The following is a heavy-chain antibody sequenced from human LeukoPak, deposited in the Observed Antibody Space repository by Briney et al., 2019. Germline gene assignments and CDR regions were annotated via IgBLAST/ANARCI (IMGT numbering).Heavy chain of an antibody. CDR3: ATPYYDGSGYTY. D-gene: IGHD3-22*01. V-gene: IGHV1-2*02. CDR2: INPKSGVT. Sequence: ASVKVSCKGSGYTFTGYNIHWVRHAPGQGLEWMGWINPKSGVTNYAQKFQGRVTMTRDTSISTAYMELSSLKSDDTAVYYCATPYYDGSGYTYWGQGTLVTVSS. J-gene: IGHJ4*02. CDR1: GYTFTGYN.